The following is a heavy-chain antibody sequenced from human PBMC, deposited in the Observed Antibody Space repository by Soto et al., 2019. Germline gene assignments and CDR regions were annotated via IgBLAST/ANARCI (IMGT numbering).Heavy chain of an antibody. Sequence: PSETLSLTCTVSGDSISSGTHYWNWIRQHPGKGLEWIGYISSSGNSYYSPSLKSRVFMSVDTSKSQFSLQLSSVTVADTAVYYCARDSGVAVGSTRYYYGMDVWGQGTTVTVSS. CDR2: ISSSGNS. CDR1: GDSISSGTHY. D-gene: IGHD2-15*01. CDR3: ARDSGVAVGSTRYYYGMDV. V-gene: IGHV4-31*03. J-gene: IGHJ6*02.